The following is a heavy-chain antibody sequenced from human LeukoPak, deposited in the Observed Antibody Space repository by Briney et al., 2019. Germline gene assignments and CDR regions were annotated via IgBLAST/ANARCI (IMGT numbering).Heavy chain of an antibody. J-gene: IGHJ4*02. V-gene: IGHV3-30*02. D-gene: IGHD4-17*01. CDR1: VFTFSSYD. Sequence: PGGSLSLFCAASVFTFSSYDMHWARHARGKGLVCGAFIQNNGGNKYYADSVKGRFTISRDNSKSTVYLQMNSLRVEDTAVYYCAKDYDYGDYATDYWGQGTLVTVSS. CDR2: IQNNGGNK. CDR3: AKDYDYGDYATDY.